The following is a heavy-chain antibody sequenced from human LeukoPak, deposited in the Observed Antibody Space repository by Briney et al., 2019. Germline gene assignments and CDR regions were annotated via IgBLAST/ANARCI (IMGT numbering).Heavy chain of an antibody. V-gene: IGHV3-33*01. CDR1: GFTFSSYG. Sequence: GRSLRLSCAASGFTFSSYGMHWVRQAPGKALEWVAVIWYDGRNKYYADSVKGRFTISRDNSKNTLYLQMNSLRAEDTAVYYCARSELGSYFDYWGQGTLVTVCS. CDR2: IWYDGRNK. D-gene: IGHD3-10*01. CDR3: ARSELGSYFDY. J-gene: IGHJ4*02.